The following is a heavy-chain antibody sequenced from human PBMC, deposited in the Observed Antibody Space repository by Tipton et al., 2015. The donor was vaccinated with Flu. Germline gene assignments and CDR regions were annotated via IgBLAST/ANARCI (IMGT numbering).Heavy chain of an antibody. D-gene: IGHD3-10*02. J-gene: IGHJ4*02. CDR3: ARLSYYDVDLKNFYFED. V-gene: IGHV4-59*05. CDR1: GGSIKNYY. CDR2: IYPSGTT. Sequence: TLSLTCSVSGGSIKNYYLSWIRQPPGKRLELIGSIYPSGTTYYNPSLKSRVTISVDTSKSQFSLMLRSVTAADTAVYYCARLSYYDVDLKNFYFEDWGQGTLVTVSS.